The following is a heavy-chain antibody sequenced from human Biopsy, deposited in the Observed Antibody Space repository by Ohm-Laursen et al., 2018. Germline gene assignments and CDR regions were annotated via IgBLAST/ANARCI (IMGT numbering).Heavy chain of an antibody. V-gene: IGHV1-69*06. D-gene: IGHD3-9*01. Sequence: SVYVSCNVPGGTFSRYGINWVRQAPGQGLEWLGGNIPILGTGNYAQKFQGRVTAAADTSTGTATMELRSLRSDDTAVYYCATKLTGYFHHWGQGTLVTVSS. J-gene: IGHJ1*01. CDR3: ATKLTGYFHH. CDR1: GGTFSRYG. CDR2: NIPILGTG.